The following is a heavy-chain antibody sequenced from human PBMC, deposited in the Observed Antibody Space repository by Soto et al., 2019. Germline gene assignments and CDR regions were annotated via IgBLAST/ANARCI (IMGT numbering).Heavy chain of an antibody. CDR2: ISYDGSNK. CDR3: AKDPEHYYGSGSYDSYPDY. D-gene: IGHD3-10*01. V-gene: IGHV3-30*18. Sequence: QVQLVESGGGVVQPGRSLRLSCAASGFTFSSYGMHWVRQAPGKGLEWVAVISYDGSNKYYADSVKGRFTISRDNSKNTLYLQMNSLRAEYTAVYYCAKDPEHYYGSGSYDSYPDYWGQGTLVTVSS. CDR1: GFTFSSYG. J-gene: IGHJ4*02.